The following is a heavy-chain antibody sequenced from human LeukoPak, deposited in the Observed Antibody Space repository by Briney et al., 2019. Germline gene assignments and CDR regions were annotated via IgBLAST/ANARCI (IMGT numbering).Heavy chain of an antibody. J-gene: IGHJ2*01. V-gene: IGHV4-30-4*08. CDR2: IYYSAST. Sequence: SETLSLTCTVSGGPISSGDYLWRWIRQPPGKGLEWIGYIYYSASTYYNPSLKSRVTISVDTSKNQFSLKLSSVTAAATAVYYCARGVFPLGYFDLWGRGTLVTVSS. CDR1: GGPISSGDYL. D-gene: IGHD2-8*01. CDR3: ARGVFPLGYFDL.